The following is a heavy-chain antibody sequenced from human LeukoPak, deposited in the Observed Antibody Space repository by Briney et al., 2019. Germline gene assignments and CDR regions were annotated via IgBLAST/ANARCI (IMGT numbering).Heavy chain of an antibody. Sequence: QTGGSLRLSCAASGFTFSSYAMSWVRQAPGKGLEWVSGISGGGGSTYYADSVKGRFTISRDNSKNTVYLQMNSLRAEDTAVYYCARAMMVVANLWGVFDYWGQGTLVAVSS. V-gene: IGHV3-23*01. CDR3: ARAMMVVANLWGVFDY. CDR2: ISGGGGST. J-gene: IGHJ4*02. D-gene: IGHD3-22*01. CDR1: GFTFSSYA.